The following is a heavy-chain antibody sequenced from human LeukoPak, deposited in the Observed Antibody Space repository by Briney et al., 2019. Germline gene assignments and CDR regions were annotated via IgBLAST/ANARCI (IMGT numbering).Heavy chain of an antibody. CDR1: GGSISSSSYY. V-gene: IGHV4-39*07. D-gene: IGHD1-26*01. J-gene: IGHJ4*02. CDR2: IYYSGST. CDR3: ARGGIVGASY. Sequence: PSETLSLTCTVSGGSISSSSYYWGWIRQPPGKGLEWIGSIYYSGSTYYNPSLKSRVTISVDTSKNQFSLKLSSVTAADTAVYYCARGGIVGASYWGQGTLVTVSS.